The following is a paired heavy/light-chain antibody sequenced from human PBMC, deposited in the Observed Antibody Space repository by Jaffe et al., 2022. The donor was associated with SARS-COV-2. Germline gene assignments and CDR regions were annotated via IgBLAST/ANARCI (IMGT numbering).Light chain of an antibody. Sequence: EIVLTQSPGTLSLSPGERATLSCRASQSVSSSYLAWYQQKPGQAPRLLIYGASSRATGIPDRFSGSGSGTDFTLTISRLEPEDFAVYYCQQYGSSTRTFGQGTKLEIK. CDR3: QQYGSSTRT. J-gene: IGKJ2*01. CDR2: GAS. V-gene: IGKV3-20*01. CDR1: QSVSSSY.
Heavy chain of an antibody. J-gene: IGHJ6*02. V-gene: IGHV1-69*01. CDR2: IIPIFGTA. CDR3: ASNPTDLITMIVVDRHYGMDV. CDR1: GGTFSSYA. D-gene: IGHD3-22*01. Sequence: QVQLVQSGAEVKKPGSSVKVSCKASGGTFSSYAISWVRQAPGQGLEWMGGIIPIFGTANYAQKFQGRVTITADESTSTAYMELSSLRSEDTAVYYCASNPTDLITMIVVDRHYGMDVWGQGTTVTVSS.